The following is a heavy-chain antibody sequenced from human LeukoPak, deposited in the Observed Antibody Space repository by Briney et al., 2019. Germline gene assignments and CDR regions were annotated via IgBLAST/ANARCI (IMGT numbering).Heavy chain of an antibody. J-gene: IGHJ5*02. CDR1: GGSISSYY. V-gene: IGHV4-59*01. D-gene: IGHD3-3*01. CDR3: ARATPHEWSFHDGGFRFDP. CDR2: IYYSGST. Sequence: SETLSLTCTVSGGSISSYYWSWIRQPPGKGLEWIGYIYYSGSTNYNPSLKSRVTISVDTSKNQFSLKLSSVTAADTAVYYCARATPHEWSFHDGGFRFDPWGQGILVTVSS.